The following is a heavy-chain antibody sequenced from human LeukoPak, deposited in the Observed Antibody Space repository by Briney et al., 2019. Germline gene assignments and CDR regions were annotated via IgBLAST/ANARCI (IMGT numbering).Heavy chain of an antibody. J-gene: IGHJ5*02. D-gene: IGHD4-17*01. CDR3: ARVPTVTNWFDP. Sequence: ASVKVSCKASGYTFTSYAMHWVRQAPAQRLEWMGWINAGNGNTKYSQKFQGRVTITRDTSASTAYMELSSLRSEDTAVYYCARVPTVTNWFDPWGQGTLVTVSS. CDR2: INAGNGNT. CDR1: GYTFTSYA. V-gene: IGHV1-3*01.